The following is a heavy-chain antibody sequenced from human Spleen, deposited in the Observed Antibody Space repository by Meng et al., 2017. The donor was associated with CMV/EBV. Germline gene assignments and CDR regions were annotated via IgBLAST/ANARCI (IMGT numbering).Heavy chain of an antibody. CDR2: IYYDGSNE. Sequence: GGSLRLSCAVSGFTFSNYGMHWVRQAPGKGLEWVAGIYYDGSNEYYTDSVKGRFTISRDNSKNTLYLQMNSLRVEDTAMYYCAKVPTPAIATLGYFDYWGQGTLVTVSS. J-gene: IGHJ4*02. V-gene: IGHV3-33*06. CDR3: AKVPTPAIATLGYFDY. CDR1: GFTFSNYG. D-gene: IGHD6-6*01.